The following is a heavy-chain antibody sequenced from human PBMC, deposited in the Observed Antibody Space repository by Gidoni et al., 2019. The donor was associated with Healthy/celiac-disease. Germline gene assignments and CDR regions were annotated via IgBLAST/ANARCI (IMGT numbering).Heavy chain of an antibody. D-gene: IGHD6-19*01. CDR2: ISNSGGST. J-gene: IGHJ4*02. V-gene: IGHV3-23*04. CDR3: AKSLKWIAVAGTSDY. Sequence: EVQLVESGGGLVQPGGSLRLSCAASGFTFSSYAMSWVRQAPGKGLEGVSSISNSGGSTYYADSVKGRFTISRDNSKNTLYLQMNSLRAEDTAVYYCAKSLKWIAVAGTSDYWGQGTLVTVSS. CDR1: GFTFSSYA.